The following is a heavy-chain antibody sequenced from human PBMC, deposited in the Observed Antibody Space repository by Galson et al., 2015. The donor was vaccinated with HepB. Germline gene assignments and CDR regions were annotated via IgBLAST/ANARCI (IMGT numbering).Heavy chain of an antibody. Sequence: SVKVSCKASGGTFSSYAISWVRQAPGQGLEWMGGIIPIFGTANYAQKFQGRVTITADESTSTAYMELSSLRSEDTAVYYCARDYYDSSGYHGDDFDYWGQGTLVTVSS. CDR3: ARDYYDSSGYHGDDFDY. CDR1: GGTFSSYA. D-gene: IGHD3-22*01. CDR2: IIPIFGTA. J-gene: IGHJ4*02. V-gene: IGHV1-69*13.